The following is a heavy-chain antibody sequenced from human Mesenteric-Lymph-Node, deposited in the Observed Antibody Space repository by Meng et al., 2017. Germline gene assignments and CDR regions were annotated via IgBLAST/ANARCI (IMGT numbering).Heavy chain of an antibody. CDR2: ISAYNGNT. V-gene: IGHV1-18*01. J-gene: IGHJ6*02. CDR1: GYTFTSYG. D-gene: IGHD2-2*01. Sequence: ASVKVSCKASGYTFTSYGISWVRQAPGQGLEWMGWISAYNGNTNYAQKLQGRVTMTTDTSTSTAYMELRSLRSDDTAVYYCARKGYCSSTSCPVLYYYYGMDVWGQRTTVTVSS. CDR3: ARKGYCSSTSCPVLYYYYGMDV.